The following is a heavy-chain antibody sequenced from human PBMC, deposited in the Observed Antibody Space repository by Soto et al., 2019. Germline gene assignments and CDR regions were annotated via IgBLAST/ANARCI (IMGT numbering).Heavy chain of an antibody. CDR2: ISYDGSNK. CDR1: GFTFSNYG. J-gene: IGHJ3*02. Sequence: PGGSLRLSCAASGFTFSNYGMHWVRQAPGKGLEWVAVISYDGSNKYYADSVKGRFTISRDNSKNTLYLQMNSLRAEDTAVYYCAKDAYRRGAFDIWGQGTMVTVSS. V-gene: IGHV3-30*18. CDR3: AKDAYRRGAFDI. D-gene: IGHD1-26*01.